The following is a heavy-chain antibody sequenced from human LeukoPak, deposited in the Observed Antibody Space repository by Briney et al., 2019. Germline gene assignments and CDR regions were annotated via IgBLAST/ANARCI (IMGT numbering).Heavy chain of an antibody. J-gene: IGHJ3*02. CDR2: ITTSSGYI. Sequence: GGSLRLSCAASGFTFSSYSMNSVRQAPGKGLEWGSSITTSSGYIYYADSVRGGFTISRDTTKNSLYLQMNRLRAEDTPVYYCARGARGWYHAFDIWGQGTMVTVSS. D-gene: IGHD6-19*01. CDR1: GFTFSSYS. CDR3: ARGARGWYHAFDI. V-gene: IGHV3-21*03.